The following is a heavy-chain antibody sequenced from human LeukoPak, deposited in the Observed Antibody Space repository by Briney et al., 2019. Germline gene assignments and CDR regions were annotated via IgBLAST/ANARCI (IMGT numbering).Heavy chain of an antibody. J-gene: IGHJ4*02. D-gene: IGHD1-20*01. V-gene: IGHV4-39*01. CDR3: ARRITGTTSDSFDY. CDR2: ISYSGST. CDR1: GGSISSSSYY. Sequence: PSETLSLTCTVSGGSISSSSYYWGWIRQPPGKGLEWIGSISYSGSTYYNPSLKSRFTISVDTSKNQFSLMLSSVTAADTAVYYCARRITGTTSDSFDYWGQGTLVTVSS.